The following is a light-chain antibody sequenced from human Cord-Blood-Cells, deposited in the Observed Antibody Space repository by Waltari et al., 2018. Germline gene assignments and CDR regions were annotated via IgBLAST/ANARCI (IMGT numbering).Light chain of an antibody. V-gene: IGLV2-23*01. Sequence: QSALTQPASVSGSPGQSITISCTGTSSYVGSYNLVSWYQQHPGKAPKLMIYEGSKRPSGVSNRFSGSKSGNTASLTISGPQAEDEADYYCCSYAGSSTWVFGGGTKLTVL. CDR2: EGS. CDR3: CSYAGSSTWV. J-gene: IGLJ3*02. CDR1: SSYVGSYNL.